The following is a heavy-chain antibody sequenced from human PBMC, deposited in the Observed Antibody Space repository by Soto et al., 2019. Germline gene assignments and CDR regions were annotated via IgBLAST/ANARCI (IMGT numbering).Heavy chain of an antibody. CDR2: IDNGGGGT. V-gene: IGHV3-74*01. Sequence: EVQLVESGGCSVQPGGSLRLSCPASGITLSHFWMPWVRQATGKGLVWVARIDNGGGGTSYAEFAKGRFTISKDDAKNTLYLQMCRLRAEDTSLYYCTATCGLWGRGTLVTVSS. D-gene: IGHD1-26*01. CDR3: TATCGL. CDR1: GITLSHFW. J-gene: IGHJ4*02.